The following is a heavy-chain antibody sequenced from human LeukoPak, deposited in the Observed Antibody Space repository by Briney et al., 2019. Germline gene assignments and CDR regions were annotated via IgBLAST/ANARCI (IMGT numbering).Heavy chain of an antibody. CDR3: ARGRNGYYFDAFDI. CDR2: IKQDGSEK. J-gene: IGHJ3*02. D-gene: IGHD3-22*01. Sequence: GGSLRLSCAASGFTFSSYWMSWVRQAPGKGLEWVANIKQDGSEKYYVDSVKGRFTISRDNAKNSLYLQMNSLRAEDTAVYYCARGRNGYYFDAFDIWGQGTMVTVSP. CDR1: GFTFSSYW. V-gene: IGHV3-7*01.